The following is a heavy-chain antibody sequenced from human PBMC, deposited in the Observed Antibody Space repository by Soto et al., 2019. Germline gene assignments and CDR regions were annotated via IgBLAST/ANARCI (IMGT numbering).Heavy chain of an antibody. CDR1: GYTFTGYY. CDR2: INPNSGGT. J-gene: IGHJ6*02. Sequence: VQLVQSGAEVKKPGASVKVSCKASGYTFTGYYMHWVRQAPGQGLEGMGWINPNSGGTNYAQKFQGRVTMTRDTSISTAYMELSRLRSDDTAVYYCARVVAAGYYYYGMDVWGQGTTVTVSS. V-gene: IGHV1-2*02. CDR3: ARVVAAGYYYYGMDV. D-gene: IGHD2-15*01.